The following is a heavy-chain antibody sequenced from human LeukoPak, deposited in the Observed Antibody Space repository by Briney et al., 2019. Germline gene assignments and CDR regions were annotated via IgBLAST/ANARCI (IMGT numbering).Heavy chain of an antibody. CDR3: ARAPGYYDSNGYLPHYFDY. CDR1: GGSFSGYY. Sequence: PSETLSLTCAVYGGSFSGYYWSWIRQPPGKGLEWIGEINHSGSTNYNPSLKSRVTISVDTSKNQFSLKLSSVTAADTAVYYCARAPGYYDSNGYLPHYFDYWGQGTLVTVSS. CDR2: INHSGST. J-gene: IGHJ4*02. D-gene: IGHD3-22*01. V-gene: IGHV4-34*01.